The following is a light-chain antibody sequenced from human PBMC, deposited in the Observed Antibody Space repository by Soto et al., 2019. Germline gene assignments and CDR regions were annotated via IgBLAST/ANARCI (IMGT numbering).Light chain of an antibody. Sequence: QSALTQPRSVAGSPGHSVTISCTGTRSDVGGYSYVSWYQQHPGKAPTLMISDVSKRPSGVPDRFSGSKFGNTAALTISGLQAEDEADYYCCSYAGAFTYFFGSGTKLTVL. J-gene: IGLJ1*01. CDR1: RSDVGGYSY. CDR2: DVS. V-gene: IGLV2-11*01. CDR3: CSYAGAFTYF.